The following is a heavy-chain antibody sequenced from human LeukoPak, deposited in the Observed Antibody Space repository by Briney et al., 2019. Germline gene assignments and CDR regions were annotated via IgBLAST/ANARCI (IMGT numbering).Heavy chain of an antibody. D-gene: IGHD2-2*01. V-gene: IGHV3-30*02. CDR1: GFTFSSYG. CDR3: AKDHNPTYIVVVPAAYYYYYMDV. Sequence: PGGSLRLSCAASGFTFSSYGMHWVRQAPGKGLEWVAFIRYDGSNKFYADSVKGRFTISRDNSKNTLYLQMNSLRAEDTAVYYCAKDHNPTYIVVVPAAYYYYYMDVWGKGTTVTVSS. J-gene: IGHJ6*03. CDR2: IRYDGSNK.